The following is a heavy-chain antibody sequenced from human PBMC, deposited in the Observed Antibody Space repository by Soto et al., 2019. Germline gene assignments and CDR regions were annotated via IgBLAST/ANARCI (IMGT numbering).Heavy chain of an antibody. CDR2: INPSGSI. D-gene: IGHD3-10*01. CDR3: ATIVGATTEIRGSPRDS. CDR1: GGSFSGYF. J-gene: IGHJ4*02. Sequence: QVQLQQWGAGLLKPSETLSLTCAVYGGSFSGYFCYWIRQPPGKRLEWIGEINPSGSINYNPSLRSRGTLSVYASKNQVYLSLSSVTAADTAVYYCATIVGATTEIRGSPRDSWCQGTLVTVSS. V-gene: IGHV4-34*02.